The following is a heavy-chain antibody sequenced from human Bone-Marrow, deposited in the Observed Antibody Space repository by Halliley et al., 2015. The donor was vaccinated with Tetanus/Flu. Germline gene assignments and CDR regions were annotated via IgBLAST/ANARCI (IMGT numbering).Heavy chain of an antibody. Sequence: MGWVSALNGNTHYAQKFQGRLTMTTDSATSTAYMELSSLRSDDTAVYYCARDRAGYKYGSHWGQGTLVTVSS. J-gene: IGHJ4*02. V-gene: IGHV1-18*01. D-gene: IGHD5-18*01. CDR2: VSALNGNT. CDR3: ARDRAGYKYGSH.